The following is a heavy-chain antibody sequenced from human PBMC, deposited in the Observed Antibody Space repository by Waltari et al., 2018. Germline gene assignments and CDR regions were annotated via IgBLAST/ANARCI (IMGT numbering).Heavy chain of an antibody. CDR1: GGSISGYY. CDR3: ARVWGYCSGGSCYFDY. CDR2: IYYSGST. D-gene: IGHD2-15*01. J-gene: IGHJ4*02. V-gene: IGHV4-59*01. Sequence: QVQLQESGPGLVEHSGTLSLTCPVSGGSISGYYSSWGRQHPGKGVEWIGYIYYSGSTNYNPPLKSRVTISVDTSKNQFSLKLSSVTAADTAVYYCARVWGYCSGGSCYFDYWGQGTLVTVSS.